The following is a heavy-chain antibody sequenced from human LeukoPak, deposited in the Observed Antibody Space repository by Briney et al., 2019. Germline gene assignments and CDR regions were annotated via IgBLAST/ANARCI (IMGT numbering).Heavy chain of an antibody. CDR2: INPSGGST. D-gene: IGHD2-2*01. J-gene: IGHJ4*02. V-gene: IGHV1-46*01. CDR3: AREQNQLLFDY. Sequence: ASVKVSCKASGYTFTSYYMHWVRQAPGQGLEWMGIINPSGGSTSYAQKFQGRVTMTRDTSTSTVYMELSSLRSGDTAVYYCAREQNQLLFDYWGQGTLVTVSS. CDR1: GYTFTSYY.